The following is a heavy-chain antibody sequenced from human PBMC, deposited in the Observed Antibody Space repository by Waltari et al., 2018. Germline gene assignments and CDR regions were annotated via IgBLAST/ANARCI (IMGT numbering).Heavy chain of an antibody. CDR1: GGSISSYY. J-gene: IGHJ6*03. V-gene: IGHV4-59*01. Sequence: QVQLQESGPGLVKPSETLSLTCTVSGGSISSYYWSWVRQPPGKGLEWIGYIYYSGSTNYNPSLKSRVTISVDTSKNQFSLKLSSVTAADTAVYCCARAPDYYYMDVWGKGTTVTVSS. CDR2: IYYSGST. CDR3: ARAPDYYYMDV.